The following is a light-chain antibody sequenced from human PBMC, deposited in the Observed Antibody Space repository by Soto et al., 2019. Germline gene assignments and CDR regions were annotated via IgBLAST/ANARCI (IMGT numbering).Light chain of an antibody. J-gene: IGKJ1*01. CDR3: TQDTHFPRT. V-gene: IGKV2-24*01. CDR1: QSLVHSDGNTY. Sequence: DVVMTQTPLSSPVTLGQPASISCRSSQSLVHSDGNTYLTRLQQRPGQPPRLLIYKVSKRFSGVPDRFSGSGAGTYFTLQISRVEADDVGVYYWTQDTHFPRTFGQGTKVEI. CDR2: KVS.